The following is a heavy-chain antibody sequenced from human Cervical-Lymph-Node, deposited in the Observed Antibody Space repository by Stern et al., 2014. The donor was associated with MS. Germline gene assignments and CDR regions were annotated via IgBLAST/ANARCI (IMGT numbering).Heavy chain of an antibody. CDR2: IRSKAMSYAT. D-gene: IGHD5-12*01. V-gene: IGHV3-73*01. CDR3: TRLSYSGYDPDDN. J-gene: IGHJ4*02. CDR1: GLTFSGST. Sequence: EVQLVESGGGLVQPGGSLKLSCAASGLTFSGSTIHWVRPASGKGLEWVDRIRSKAMSYATAYAASVRGRFTISRDDSKNTAYLQLNSLKTEDTAMYYCTRLSYSGYDPDDNWGQGTLVTVSS.